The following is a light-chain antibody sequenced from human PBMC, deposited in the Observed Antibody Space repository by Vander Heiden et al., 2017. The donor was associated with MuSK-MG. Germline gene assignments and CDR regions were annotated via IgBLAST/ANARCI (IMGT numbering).Light chain of an antibody. V-gene: IGKV1-39*01. Sequence: DPVTITCRASQSISSYLNWYQQKPGKAPKLLIYAASSFQSGVPSRFSGSGSGTDFTLTMSRLQPEDFATYYCQRSDSTPLTFGGGTKVEIK. J-gene: IGKJ4*01. CDR1: QSISSY. CDR3: QRSDSTPLT. CDR2: AAS.